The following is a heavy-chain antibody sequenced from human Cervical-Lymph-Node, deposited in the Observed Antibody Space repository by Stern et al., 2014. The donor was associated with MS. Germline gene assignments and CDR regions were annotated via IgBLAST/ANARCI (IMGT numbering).Heavy chain of an antibody. CDR1: GGSITSGSYY. D-gene: IGHD3-3*01. J-gene: IGHJ2*01. Sequence: QVQLQASGPGPVKPSQTLSLTCTVSGGSITSGSYYWSWIRQSAEKRLEWIGLIYTLGRTSYNPSLRSRVTLSIDASKNQFFLNLSSVTAADTAVYFCARGSSLITTFGVPLWGRGTLVAVSS. CDR2: IYTLGRT. CDR3: ARGSSLITTFGVPL. V-gene: IGHV4-61*02.